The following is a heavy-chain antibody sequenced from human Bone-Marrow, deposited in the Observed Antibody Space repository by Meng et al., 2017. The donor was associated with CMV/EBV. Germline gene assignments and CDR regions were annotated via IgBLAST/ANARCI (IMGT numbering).Heavy chain of an antibody. V-gene: IGHV3-20*04. CDR1: GFTFEDYG. J-gene: IGHJ4*02. CDR2: INWTGVSS. CDR3: VRPSSSTGSFDY. Sequence: GGSLRLSCAASGFTFEDYGMSWVRQTPGKGLEWVSGINWTGVSSGYAHSVKGRFTISRDNAKNSLYLEMNSLRAEDKALYYCVRPSSSTGSFDYWGQGTLVTVSS. D-gene: IGHD6-13*01.